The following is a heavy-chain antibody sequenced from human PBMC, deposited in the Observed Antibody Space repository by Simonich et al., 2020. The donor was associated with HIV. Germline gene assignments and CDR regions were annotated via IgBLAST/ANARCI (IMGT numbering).Heavy chain of an antibody. CDR2: INPNSGGT. D-gene: IGHD3-22*01. Sequence: QVQLVQSGAEVKKPGASVKVSCKASGYTFTGYYMHWVRQAPGQGLEGMGRINPNSGGTNYAQKVQGRVTMTRDTSISTAYMELSRLRSDDTAVYYCARGPASTVVVYDAFDIWGQGTMVTVSS. CDR1: GYTFTGYY. CDR3: ARGPASTVVVYDAFDI. V-gene: IGHV1-2*06. J-gene: IGHJ3*02.